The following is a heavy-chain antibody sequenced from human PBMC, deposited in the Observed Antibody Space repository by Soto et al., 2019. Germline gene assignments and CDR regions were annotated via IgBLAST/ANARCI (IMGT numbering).Heavy chain of an antibody. CDR3: TSLRMDYDFWSGYYNYYYYGMDV. J-gene: IGHJ6*02. V-gene: IGHV3-15*01. CDR2: IKSKTDGGTT. Sequence: SLRLSCAASGFTFSNAWMSWVRQAPGKGLEWVGRIKSKTDGGTTDYAAPVKGRFTISRDDSKNTLYLQMNSLKTEGTAVYYCTSLRMDYDFWSGYYNYYYYGMDVWGQGTTVTVSS. D-gene: IGHD3-3*01. CDR1: GFTFSNAW.